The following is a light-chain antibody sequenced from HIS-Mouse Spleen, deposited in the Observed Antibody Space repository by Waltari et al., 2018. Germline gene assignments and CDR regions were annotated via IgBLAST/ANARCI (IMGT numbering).Light chain of an antibody. Sequence: SYVLTQPPSVSVAPGKTARITCGGNNIGRKRVHWYQQKPGQAPVLVVYDYSDRPSGIPERFSGSNSGNTATLTISRVEAGDEADCYCQVWDSSSDHVVFGGGTKLTVL. V-gene: IGLV3-21*03. CDR1: NIGRKR. CDR3: QVWDSSSDHVV. J-gene: IGLJ2*01. CDR2: DYS.